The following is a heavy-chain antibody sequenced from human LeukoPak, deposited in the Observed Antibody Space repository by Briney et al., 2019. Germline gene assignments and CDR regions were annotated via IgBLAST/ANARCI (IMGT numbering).Heavy chain of an antibody. CDR3: ARGSRGYSYG. CDR2: IYYSGST. J-gene: IGHJ4*02. CDR1: GASFSSGSYY. V-gene: IGHV4-61*01. Sequence: SETLSLTCTVSGASFSSGSYYWSWIRQPPGKGLEWIGYIYYSGSTNYNPSLKSRVTISVDTSKNQFSLKLSSVTAADTAVYYCARGSRGYSYGWGQGTLVTVSS. D-gene: IGHD5-18*01.